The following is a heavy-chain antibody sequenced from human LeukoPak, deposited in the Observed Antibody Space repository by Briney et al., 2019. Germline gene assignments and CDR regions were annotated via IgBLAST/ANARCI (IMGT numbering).Heavy chain of an antibody. V-gene: IGHV3-48*01. Sequence: GGSLRLSCAASGFTFSSYSMNWVRQAPGKGLEWISYISSNSLIYYGDSVKGRCTISRDDAKNSLTLQMNSLRAEDTAVYYCARAGDPSVGGTRHFDHWGQGILVTVSS. J-gene: IGHJ4*02. CDR3: ARAGDPSVGGTRHFDH. CDR1: GFTFSSYS. CDR2: ISSNSLI. D-gene: IGHD1-1*01.